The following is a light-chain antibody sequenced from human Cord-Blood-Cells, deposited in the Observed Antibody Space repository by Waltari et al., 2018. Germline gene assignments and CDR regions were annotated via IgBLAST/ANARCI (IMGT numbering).Light chain of an antibody. V-gene: IGKV2-28*01. CDR2: LGS. Sequence: DIVMTQSPIPLPVTPGGPASISCRSSLSPLHSNGYHYLDWYLQKPGQSPQLLIYLGSNRASGVPDRFSGSGSGTDFTLKISRVEAEDVGVYYCMQALQTPPFTFGPGTKVDIK. J-gene: IGKJ3*01. CDR1: LSPLHSNGYHY. CDR3: MQALQTPPFT.